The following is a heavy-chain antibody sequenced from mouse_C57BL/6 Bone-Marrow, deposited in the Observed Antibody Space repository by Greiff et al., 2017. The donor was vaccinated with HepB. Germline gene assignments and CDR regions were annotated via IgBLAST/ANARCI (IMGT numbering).Heavy chain of an antibody. V-gene: IGHV1-50*01. D-gene: IGHD1-1*01. J-gene: IGHJ2*01. CDR2: IDPSDSYT. Sequence: QVQLQQPGAELVKPGASVKLSCKASGYTFTSYWMQWVKQRPGQGLEWIGEIDPSDSYTNYNQKFKGKATLTVDTSSSTAYMQLSSLTSEDSAVYYCAREGDYYGSRGDYFDYWGQGTTLTVSS. CDR3: AREGDYYGSRGDYFDY. CDR1: GYTFTSYW.